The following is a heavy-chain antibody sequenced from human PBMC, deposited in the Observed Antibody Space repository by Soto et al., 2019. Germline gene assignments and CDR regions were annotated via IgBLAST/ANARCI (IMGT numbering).Heavy chain of an antibody. Sequence: SQTLSLTCAISGDSVSSNSAAWNWIRQSPSRGLEWLGRTYYRSKWYNDYAVSVKSRITINPDTSKNQFSLQLNSVTPEDTAVYYCARVVVRPPICSTTSCYGSGMDVWGQGTKVTVSS. V-gene: IGHV6-1*01. CDR3: ARVVVRPPICSTTSCYGSGMDV. CDR2: TYYRSKWYN. CDR1: GDSVSSNSAA. D-gene: IGHD2-2*01. J-gene: IGHJ6*02.